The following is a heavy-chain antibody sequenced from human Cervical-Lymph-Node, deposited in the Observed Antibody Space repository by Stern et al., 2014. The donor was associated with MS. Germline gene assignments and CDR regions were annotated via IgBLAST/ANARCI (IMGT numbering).Heavy chain of an antibody. CDR1: GGTFSDYA. Sequence: VQLVESGTEVKEPGSSVKVSYKASGGTFSDYAINWVRQAPGQGLEWMGRIIPILGEADYAENFQGRVTITADKTTTTAYMEMSSLRSDDTAVYYCARNDCSNDVCQAFDHWGQGTLVTVSS. J-gene: IGHJ4*02. V-gene: IGHV1-69*09. D-gene: IGHD2-8*01. CDR2: IIPILGEA. CDR3: ARNDCSNDVCQAFDH.